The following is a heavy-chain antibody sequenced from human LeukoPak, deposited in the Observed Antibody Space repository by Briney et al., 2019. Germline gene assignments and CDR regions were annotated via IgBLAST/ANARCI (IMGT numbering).Heavy chain of an antibody. CDR3: ARDGSGSGYLYYFDL. CDR1: GYSFSDYS. CDR2: INPNSGGT. D-gene: IGHD3-10*01. J-gene: IGHJ4*02. Sequence: GASVKLSCEASGYSFSDYSMHWVRQAPGQGLEWMGRINPNSGGTNYAQNLQGRVSMTRDTSINTTYMELSGLTADDTAVYYCARDGSGSGYLYYFDLWGQGTLVSVSS. V-gene: IGHV1-2*06.